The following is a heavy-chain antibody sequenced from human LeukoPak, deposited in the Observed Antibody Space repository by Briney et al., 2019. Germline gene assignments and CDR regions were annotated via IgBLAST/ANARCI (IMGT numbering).Heavy chain of an antibody. CDR2: IYYTGKI. CDR3: VRRDTGWNYFDY. V-gene: IGHV4-59*08. Sequence: SETLSLTCAVSGGSINSHYWGWIRQPPGKGLQWIGDIYYTGKINYNPSLKSRVTITLDTSKDHLSLNLTSVLATDTAIYYCVRRDTGWNYFDYWGQGILVTVSS. J-gene: IGHJ4*02. D-gene: IGHD6-19*01. CDR1: GGSINSHY.